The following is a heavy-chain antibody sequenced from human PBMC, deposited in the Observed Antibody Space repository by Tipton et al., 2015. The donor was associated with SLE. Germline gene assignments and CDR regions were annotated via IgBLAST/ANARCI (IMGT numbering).Heavy chain of an antibody. CDR1: GFTFTNFW. V-gene: IGHV3-7*01. J-gene: IGHJ6*02. CDR3: ARDLLPGYYGMDV. Sequence: GSLRLSCTDSDSGFTFTNFWMSWVRQAPGKGLEWVAHMKQDGSAKYYVDSVKGRFSISRDNSKNTLYLQMNSLRAEDTAVYYCARDLLPGYYGMDVWGQGTTVTVSS. D-gene: IGHD1-26*01. CDR2: MKQDGSAK.